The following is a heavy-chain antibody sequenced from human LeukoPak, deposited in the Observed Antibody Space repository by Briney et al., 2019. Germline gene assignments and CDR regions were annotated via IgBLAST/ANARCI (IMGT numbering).Heavy chain of an antibody. CDR2: MYSSGST. Sequence: SETLSLTCTVSGGSISSYYWSWIRQPPGKGLEWIGYMYSSGSTNYNPSLKSRVTISLDTSKNQFSLKLSSVTAADTAVYYCARAAVDGSGSYTNWFDPWGQGTLVTVSS. J-gene: IGHJ5*02. CDR1: GGSISSYY. V-gene: IGHV4-59*12. CDR3: ARAAVDGSGSYTNWFDP. D-gene: IGHD3-10*01.